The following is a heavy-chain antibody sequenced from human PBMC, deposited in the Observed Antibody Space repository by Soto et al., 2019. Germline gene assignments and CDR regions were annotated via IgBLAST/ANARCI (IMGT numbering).Heavy chain of an antibody. Sequence: SETLSLTCAVYGGSFSGYYWSWIRQPPGKGLEWIGEINHSGSTNYNPSLKSRVTISVDTSKNQFSLKLSSVTAADTAVYYCARGGQSIAVARIEYWGQGTLVTVSS. CDR1: GGSFSGYY. CDR3: ARGGQSIAVARIEY. J-gene: IGHJ4*02. CDR2: INHSGST. D-gene: IGHD6-19*01. V-gene: IGHV4-34*01.